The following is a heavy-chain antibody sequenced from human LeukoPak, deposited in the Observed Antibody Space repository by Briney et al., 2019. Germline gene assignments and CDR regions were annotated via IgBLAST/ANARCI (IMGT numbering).Heavy chain of an antibody. Sequence: PGGSLRLSCAASGFTFSSYAMSWVRQAPGKGLEWVSAISGSGGSTYYADSVKGRFTISRDNSKNTLYLQMNSLRAEDTAVYYCAKHKTFPGGGPGAFDIWGQGTMVTVSS. CDR3: AKHKTFPGGGPGAFDI. CDR2: ISGSGGST. V-gene: IGHV3-23*01. J-gene: IGHJ3*02. CDR1: GFTFSSYA. D-gene: IGHD2-8*02.